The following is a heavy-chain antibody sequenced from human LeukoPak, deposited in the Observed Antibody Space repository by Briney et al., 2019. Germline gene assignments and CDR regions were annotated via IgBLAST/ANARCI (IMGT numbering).Heavy chain of an antibody. J-gene: IGHJ4*02. CDR2: IYYTGSTNY. CDR1: GASIRSYY. V-gene: IGHV4-59*08. Sequence: SETLSLTCTVSGASIRSYYWSWIRQPPGKGLECIGYIYYTGSTNYNYNPSLKSRVTISVDTSKNQFSLKLSSVTAADTAVYYCARHGPRRDGYNYDYWGPGTLVTVSS. D-gene: IGHD5-24*01. CDR3: ARHGPRRDGYNYDY.